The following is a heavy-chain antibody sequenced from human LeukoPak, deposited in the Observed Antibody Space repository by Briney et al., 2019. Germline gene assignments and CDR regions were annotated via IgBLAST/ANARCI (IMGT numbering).Heavy chain of an antibody. CDR2: INHSGST. CDR3: ARDRSYTAMPGPDAFDI. V-gene: IGHV4-34*09. Sequence: SETLSLTCAVYGGSFSGYYWSWIRQPPGKGLEWIGEINHSGSTYYNPSLKSRVTISVDTSKNQFSLKLSSVTAADTAVYYCARDRSYTAMPGPDAFDIWGQGTMVTVSS. D-gene: IGHD5-18*01. CDR1: GGSFSGYY. J-gene: IGHJ3*02.